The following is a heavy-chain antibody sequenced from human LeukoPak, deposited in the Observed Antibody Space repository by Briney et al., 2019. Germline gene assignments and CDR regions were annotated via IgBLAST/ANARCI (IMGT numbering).Heavy chain of an antibody. V-gene: IGHV4-39*01. CDR2: IYYSGST. CDR3: ASHWGGGMGSFDY. Sequence: PSETLSLTCIVSGGSISSISSNNYHWGWIRQPPGKGLEWIGSIYYSGSTYYNPSLKSRVTISVDTSKNQFSLNLSSVTAADTAVYYCASHWGGGMGSFDYWGQGTLVTVSS. CDR1: GGSISSISSNNYH. D-gene: IGHD3-16*01. J-gene: IGHJ4*02.